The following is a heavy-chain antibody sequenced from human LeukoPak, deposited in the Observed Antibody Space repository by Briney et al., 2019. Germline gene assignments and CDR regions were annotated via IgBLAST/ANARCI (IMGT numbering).Heavy chain of an antibody. CDR3: ARGYYYYDSSGYYYWYFDL. CDR2: IYTSGST. D-gene: IGHD3-22*01. J-gene: IGHJ2*01. Sequence: SETLSLTCTVSGGSISSYYWSWIRQPAGKGLEWIGRIYTSGSTNYNPSLKSRVTMSVDKSKNQFSLKLSSVTAADTAVYYCARGYYYYDSSGYYYWYFDLWGRGTLVTVSS. CDR1: GGSISSYY. V-gene: IGHV4-4*07.